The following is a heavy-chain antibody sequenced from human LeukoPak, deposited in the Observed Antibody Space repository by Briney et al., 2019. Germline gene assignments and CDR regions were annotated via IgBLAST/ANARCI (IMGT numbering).Heavy chain of an antibody. J-gene: IGHJ3*02. CDR1: GYTFTSYG. Sequence: GASVKVSCKASGYTFTSYGISWVRQAPGQGLEWMGWISTYNGNANYAQKFQGRVAMTRDIFTSTAYMELRSLRSDDTAVYYCARGFTHRMYYSAGGDAFDIWGQGTMVTVSS. D-gene: IGHD3-10*01. CDR2: ISTYNGNA. CDR3: ARGFTHRMYYSAGGDAFDI. V-gene: IGHV1-18*01.